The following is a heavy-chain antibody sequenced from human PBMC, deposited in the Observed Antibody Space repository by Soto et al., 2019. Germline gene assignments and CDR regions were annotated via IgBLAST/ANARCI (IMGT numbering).Heavy chain of an antibody. Sequence: SETLSLTCTVSGGSISSYDGSWIRQPPGKGLEWIGYIYYSGSTNYNPSLKSRVTISVDTSKNQFSLKLSSVTAADTAVYYCASFSRSHYYYYMDVWGKGTTVTVSS. CDR2: IYYSGST. V-gene: IGHV4-59*08. CDR1: GGSISSYD. J-gene: IGHJ6*03. CDR3: ASFSRSHYYYYMDV.